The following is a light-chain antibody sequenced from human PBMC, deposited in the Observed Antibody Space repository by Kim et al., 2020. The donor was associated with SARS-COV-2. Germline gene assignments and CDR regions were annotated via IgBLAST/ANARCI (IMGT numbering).Light chain of an antibody. V-gene: IGLV1-47*01. CDR2: TND. CDR3: ASWDDSLRSYV. Sequence: GQRVTISCSGSSSNIGNNYVHWYQEIPGTAPKLLIQTNDLRPSGVPVRFSASKSGTSASLAISGLRSEDEADYYCASWDDSLRSYVFGTGTKVTVL. J-gene: IGLJ1*01. CDR1: SSNIGNNY.